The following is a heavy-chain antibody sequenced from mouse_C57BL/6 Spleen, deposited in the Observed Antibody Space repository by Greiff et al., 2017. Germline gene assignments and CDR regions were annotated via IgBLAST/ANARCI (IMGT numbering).Heavy chain of an antibody. CDR3: ARETTVVEDYAMDY. CDR2: ITPSNGGT. J-gene: IGHJ4*01. D-gene: IGHD1-1*01. V-gene: IGHV1-53*01. Sequence: QVQLKQPGTELVKPGASVKLSCKASGYTFTSYWMHWVKQRPGQGLEWIGNITPSNGGTNYNEKFKSKATLTVDKSSSTAYMQLSSLTSEDSAVYYCARETTVVEDYAMDYWGQGTSVTVSS. CDR1: GYTFTSYW.